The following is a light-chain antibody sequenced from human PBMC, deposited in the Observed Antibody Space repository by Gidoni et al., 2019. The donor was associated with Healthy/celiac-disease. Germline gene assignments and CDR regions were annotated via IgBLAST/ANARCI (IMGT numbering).Light chain of an antibody. V-gene: IGLV3-21*02. Sequence: SYLVTQPPSVSVAPGPTARITCGGDNIGSESGHWYQQKPGQAPVLVVYDDSDRPSGIPERFSGSNSGHTATLTISRVEAGDEADYFCQVWHSSSDQYVFGTGTEVTVL. J-gene: IGLJ1*01. CDR1: NIGSES. CDR2: DDS. CDR3: QVWHSSSDQYV.